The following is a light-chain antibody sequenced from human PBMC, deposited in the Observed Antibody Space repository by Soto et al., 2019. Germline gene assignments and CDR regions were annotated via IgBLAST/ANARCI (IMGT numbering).Light chain of an antibody. CDR1: SSNFGSNY. CDR2: RNN. J-gene: IGLJ2*01. V-gene: IGLV1-47*01. CDR3: AAWDDSLSGPV. Sequence: QSVLTQPPSASGTPGQRVTISCSGSSSNFGSNYVYWYQQLPGTAPKLLIYRNNQRPSGVPDRFSGSKSGTSASLAISGLRSEDEAEYYCAAWDDSLSGPVFGGGTKLNVL.